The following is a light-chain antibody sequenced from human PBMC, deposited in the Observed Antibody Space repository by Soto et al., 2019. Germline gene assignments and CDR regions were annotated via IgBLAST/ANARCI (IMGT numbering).Light chain of an antibody. CDR3: QQYGSSPPIT. J-gene: IGKJ5*01. V-gene: IGKV3-20*01. CDR2: GAS. Sequence: VLTQYPGTLSLSPGERATLSCRASQSVSSSYLAWYQQKPGQAPRLLIYGASSRATGIPDRFSGSGSGTDFTLTISRLEPEDFAVYYCQQYGSSPPITFGQGTRLEI. CDR1: QSVSSSY.